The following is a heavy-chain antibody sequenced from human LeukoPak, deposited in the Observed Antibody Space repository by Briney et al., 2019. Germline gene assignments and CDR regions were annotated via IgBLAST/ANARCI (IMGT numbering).Heavy chain of an antibody. CDR1: GGSFSGYY. CDR2: INHSGST. J-gene: IGHJ4*02. CDR3: ARGAHEDYYDSSGFDY. D-gene: IGHD3-22*01. Sequence: PSETLSLTCAVYGGSFSGYYWSWIRQPPGKGLEWIGEINHSGSTNYNPSLKSRVTISVDTSKNQFSLKLSSVTAADTAVYYCARGAHEDYYDSSGFDYWGQGTLVTVSS. V-gene: IGHV4-34*01.